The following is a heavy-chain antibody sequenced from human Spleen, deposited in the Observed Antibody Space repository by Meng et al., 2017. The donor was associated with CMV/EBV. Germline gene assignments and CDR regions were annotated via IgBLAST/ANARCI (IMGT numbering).Heavy chain of an antibody. V-gene: IGHV4-31*02. CDR3: ARGRWSTVTYEVYWYFDL. D-gene: IGHD6-13*01. CDR2: IYNSGSA. Sequence: GDDWSWIRHFPGKGLEWIGYIYNSGSASYNSLLESRLTLSVGDTSDNRFSLKLSSVTAADTAIYYCARGRWSTVTYEVYWYFDLWGRGTLVTVSS. J-gene: IGHJ2*01. CDR1: GDD.